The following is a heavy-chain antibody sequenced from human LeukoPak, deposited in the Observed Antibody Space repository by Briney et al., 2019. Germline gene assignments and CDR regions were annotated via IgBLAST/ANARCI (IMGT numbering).Heavy chain of an antibody. D-gene: IGHD3-9*01. Sequence: SETLSLTCTVSGGSISSYYWSWIRQPAGKGLESIGHISTSGSTNYNPSLKSRVTMSVDTSKNQFSLKLSSVTAADTAVYYCARGKYFDIFDYWGQGTLVTVSS. CDR2: ISTSGST. CDR3: ARGKYFDIFDY. CDR1: GGSISSYY. J-gene: IGHJ4*02. V-gene: IGHV4-4*07.